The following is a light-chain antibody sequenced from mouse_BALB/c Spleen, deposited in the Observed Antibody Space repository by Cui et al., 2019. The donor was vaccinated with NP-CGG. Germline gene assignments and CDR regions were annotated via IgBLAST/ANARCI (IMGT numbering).Light chain of an antibody. CDR2: GTN. J-gene: IGLJ1*01. CDR1: TGAVTTSNY. Sequence: QAVVPQASSLTTSPGETVPLTCRSSTGAVTTSNYADWVQEKPDHLFTGLIGGTNNRAPGVPARFSGSLIGDKAALTITGAQTEDEAIYFCALWYSNHWVFGGGTKLTVL. CDR3: ALWYSNHWV. V-gene: IGLV1*01.